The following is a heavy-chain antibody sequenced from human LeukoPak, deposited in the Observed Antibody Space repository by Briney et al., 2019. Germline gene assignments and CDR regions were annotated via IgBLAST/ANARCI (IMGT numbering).Heavy chain of an antibody. J-gene: IGHJ4*02. CDR2: IKEDGSEQ. V-gene: IGHV3-7*01. CDR1: GFSFSTFW. CDR3: ASKGGYDHH. Sequence: GGSLRLSCAASGFSFSTFWMTWVRQAPGKGLEWVANIKEDGSEQYYVDSVKGRFTISRDNAKNSLYLQMTSLRVEDTAVYFCASKGGYDHHWGQGTLVTVSS. D-gene: IGHD5-12*01.